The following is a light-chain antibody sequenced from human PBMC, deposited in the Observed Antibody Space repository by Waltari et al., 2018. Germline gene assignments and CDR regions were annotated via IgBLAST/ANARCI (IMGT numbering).Light chain of an antibody. CDR1: QNVNTH. CDR3: QQYNDWPRT. V-gene: IGKV3-15*01. CDR2: SAY. Sequence: VRTQSPGHLSVSPGESAYLSCRASQNVNTHLDCYQQKPGQAPRLLIYSAYTRATGVPARFSGSGSGTDFTLTISSLQSEDFALYYCQQYNDWPRTFGLGTKVEI. J-gene: IGKJ1*01.